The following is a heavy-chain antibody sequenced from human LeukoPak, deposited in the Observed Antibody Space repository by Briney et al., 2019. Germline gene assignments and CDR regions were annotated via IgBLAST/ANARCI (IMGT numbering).Heavy chain of an antibody. V-gene: IGHV1-69*06. CDR1: GGTFNSYA. D-gene: IGHD6-19*01. CDR2: IIPMSDTA. CDR3: ARDVGLYRSSSPPFEY. J-gene: IGHJ4*02. Sequence: ASVKVSCKASGGTFNSYAISWVRQAPGQGLEWMGGIIPMSDTANYPQKFRGRLTITADIPTSTVYMELSSLRSDDTAVYYCARDVGLYRSSSPPFEYWGQGTLVTVSS.